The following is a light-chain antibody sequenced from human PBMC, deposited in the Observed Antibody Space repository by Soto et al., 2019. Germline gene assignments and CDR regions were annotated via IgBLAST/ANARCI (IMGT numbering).Light chain of an antibody. Sequence: EIVLTQSPGTLSLSPGERATLSCRASQSVTSSYLAWYQQKPGQAPRLLIDGASSRATGIPDGFSGSGSGTDFTLTISRLEPEDCAVYYCQQYGSSSVTFGQGTKVEIK. CDR3: QQYGSSSVT. CDR1: QSVTSSY. CDR2: GAS. V-gene: IGKV3-20*01. J-gene: IGKJ1*01.